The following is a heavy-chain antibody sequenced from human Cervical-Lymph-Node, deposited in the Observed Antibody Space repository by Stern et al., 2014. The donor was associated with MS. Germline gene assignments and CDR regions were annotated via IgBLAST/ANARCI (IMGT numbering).Heavy chain of an antibody. V-gene: IGHV1-69*09. D-gene: IGHD2-2*01. CDR2: IIPALNVA. J-gene: IGHJ4*02. CDR1: GGSLSTYT. CDR3: AGPAPLD. Sequence: QLVQSGAELKKPGSSVKVSCKASGGSLSTYTITWVRQAPGQGLEWMGRIIPALNVANYAQKFQGRLAITADKSTSTAYMEMSSLRSDDTAVYYCAGPAPLDWGQGTLVTVSS.